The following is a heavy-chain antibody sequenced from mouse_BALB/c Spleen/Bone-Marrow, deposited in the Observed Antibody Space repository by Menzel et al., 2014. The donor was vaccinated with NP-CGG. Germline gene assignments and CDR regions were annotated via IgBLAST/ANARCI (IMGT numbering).Heavy chain of an antibody. CDR3: ARWEYYAMDY. V-gene: IGHV14-3*02. CDR2: IDPANGNT. D-gene: IGHD4-1*01. Sequence: EVKLLESGAELVKPGASVKLSCTASGFNIKDTYMHWVKQRPVQGLEWIGRIDPANGNTKYDPKFQGKATITADTSSNTAYLQLSSLTSEDTAVYYCARWEYYAMDYWGQGTSVTVSS. J-gene: IGHJ4*01. CDR1: GFNIKDTY.